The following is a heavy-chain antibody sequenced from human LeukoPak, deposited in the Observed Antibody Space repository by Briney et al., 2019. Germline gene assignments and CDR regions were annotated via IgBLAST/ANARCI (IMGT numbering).Heavy chain of an antibody. D-gene: IGHD6-13*01. J-gene: IGHJ4*02. CDR1: GFTFSSYS. Sequence: GGSLRLSCAASGFTFSSYSMNWVRQAPGKGLEWVSSISSSSSYIYYADSVKGRFTISRDNAKNSLYLQMNSLRAEDTAVYYCARAYSSSWTDFDYWGQGPWSPSPQ. CDR2: ISSSSSYI. V-gene: IGHV3-21*01. CDR3: ARAYSSSWTDFDY.